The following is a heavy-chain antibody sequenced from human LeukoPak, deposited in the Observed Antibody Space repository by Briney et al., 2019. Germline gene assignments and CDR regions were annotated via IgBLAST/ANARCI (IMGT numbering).Heavy chain of an antibody. V-gene: IGHV4-39*07. CDR2: IYYSGST. CDR3: ARVDYDFWSGYSHYYYYMDV. Sequence: SGTLSLTCTVSGGSISSSSYYWGWIRQPPGKGLEWIGSIYYSGSTYYNPSLKSRVTISVDTSKNQFSLKLSSVTAADTAVYYCARVDYDFWSGYSHYYYYMDVWGKGTTVTVSS. D-gene: IGHD3-3*01. J-gene: IGHJ6*03. CDR1: GGSISSSSYY.